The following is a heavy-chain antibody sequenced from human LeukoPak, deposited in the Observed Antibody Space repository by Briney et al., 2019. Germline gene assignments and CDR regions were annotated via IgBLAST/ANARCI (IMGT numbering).Heavy chain of an antibody. Sequence: SETLSLTCTVSGGSISTYYWSWIRQSPGKGLEWIGYINYSGSTIYNPSLQSRVTISVDTSKNQFSLKLSSVTAAETAVYHCAREGRYRYGYNEYHSYMDIWGKGTTVTVFS. D-gene: IGHD5-18*01. V-gene: IGHV4-59*01. CDR2: INYSGST. CDR3: AREGRYRYGYNEYHSYMDI. CDR1: GGSISTYY. J-gene: IGHJ6*03.